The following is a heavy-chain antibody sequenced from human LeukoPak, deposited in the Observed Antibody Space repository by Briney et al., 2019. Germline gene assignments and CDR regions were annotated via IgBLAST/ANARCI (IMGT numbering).Heavy chain of an antibody. D-gene: IGHD2-8*01. J-gene: IGHJ3*02. Sequence: ASVKVSCKASGYTFTGYYMHWVRQAPGQGLEWMGRINPNSGGTNYAQKFQGRVTMTRDTSISTAYMELSRLRSDDTAVYYCAHSRDIVLMVYEFDIWGQGTMVTVSS. V-gene: IGHV1-2*06. CDR2: INPNSGGT. CDR1: GYTFTGYY. CDR3: AHSRDIVLMVYEFDI.